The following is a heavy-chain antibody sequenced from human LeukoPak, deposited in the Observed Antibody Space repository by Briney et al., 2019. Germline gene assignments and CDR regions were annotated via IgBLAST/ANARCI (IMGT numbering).Heavy chain of an antibody. V-gene: IGHV1-46*01. CDR1: GYTFTSYY. D-gene: IGHD4-17*01. CDR3: ARAGTTVTLGIDYFDY. Sequence: ASVKVSCKASGYTFTSYYMHWVRQAPGQGLEWMGIVNPSGGSTSYAQKFQGRVTMTRDTSTSTVYMELSSLRSEDTAVYYCARAGTTVTLGIDYFDYWGQGTLVTVSS. J-gene: IGHJ4*02. CDR2: VNPSGGST.